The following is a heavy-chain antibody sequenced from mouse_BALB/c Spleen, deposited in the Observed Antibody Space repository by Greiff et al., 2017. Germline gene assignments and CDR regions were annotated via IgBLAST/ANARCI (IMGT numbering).Heavy chain of an antibody. CDR1: GYAFSSSW. CDR3: ARSHYYGSSYPFAY. J-gene: IGHJ3*01. Sequence: VKLQESGPELVKPGASVKISCKASGYAFSSSWMNWVKQRPGQGLEWIGRIYPGDGDTNYNGKFKGKATLTADKSSSTAYMQLSSLTSVDSAVYFCARSHYYGSSYPFAYWGQGTLVTVSA. CDR2: IYPGDGDT. V-gene: IGHV1-82*01. D-gene: IGHD1-1*01.